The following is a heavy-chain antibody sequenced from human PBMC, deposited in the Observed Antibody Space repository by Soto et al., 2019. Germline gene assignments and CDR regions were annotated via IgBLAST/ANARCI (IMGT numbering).Heavy chain of an antibody. CDR1: GGSISSSSYY. D-gene: IGHD6-6*01. Sequence: PSETLSLTCTVSGGSISSSSYYWGWIRQPPGKGLEWIGSIYYSGSTYYNPSLKSRVTISVDTSKNQFSLKLSSVTAADTAVYYCARHRPPKYSSSSWFDPWGQGTLVTVSS. V-gene: IGHV4-39*01. CDR3: ARHRPPKYSSSSWFDP. J-gene: IGHJ5*02. CDR2: IYYSGST.